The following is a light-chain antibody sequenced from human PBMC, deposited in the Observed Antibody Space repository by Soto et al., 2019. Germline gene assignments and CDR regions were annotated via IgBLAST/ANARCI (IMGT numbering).Light chain of an antibody. CDR3: RQYSSYPLT. J-gene: IGKJ4*01. CDR2: DAA. Sequence: DIQMTQSPSTLSASVADRVTIACRASQAISGYLAWYQRKPGKAPKLLIYDAANLQTGVSSRFSGSGSGTEFTLTINSLQPDDFATYYCRQYSSYPLTFRGGTKVEIK. CDR1: QAISGY. V-gene: IGKV1-5*01.